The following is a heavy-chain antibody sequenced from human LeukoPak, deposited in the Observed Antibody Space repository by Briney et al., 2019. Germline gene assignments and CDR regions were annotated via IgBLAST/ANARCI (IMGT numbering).Heavy chain of an antibody. V-gene: IGHV3-30*02. D-gene: IGHD2-21*02. J-gene: IGHJ4*02. Sequence: GGSLRLSCAASGFTFSLYGIHWVRQAPGKGLEWVAFIQNDGSNKYYADSVKGRFTISRDNSKNTLYLQMNSLRPDDTAMYYCAKDRIVLVTATFDYWGQGTLVSVSS. CDR1: GFTFSLYG. CDR3: AKDRIVLVTATFDY. CDR2: IQNDGSNK.